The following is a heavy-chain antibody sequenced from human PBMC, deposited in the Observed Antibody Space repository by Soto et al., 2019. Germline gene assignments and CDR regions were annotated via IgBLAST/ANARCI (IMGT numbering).Heavy chain of an antibody. J-gene: IGHJ6*02. D-gene: IGHD2-21*01. CDR3: AASCVACGGFNYYGMDV. CDR1: GGSISSGGYY. Sequence: QVQLQESGPGLVKPSQTLSLTCTVSGGSISSGGYYWYWIRQHPGKGLEWIGYIYYSGTTYYNPSLKRRVPISVDTSKNQFSLKLSSVTAADTAVYYCAASCVACGGFNYYGMDVWGQGTTVTVSS. V-gene: IGHV4-31*03. CDR2: IYYSGTT.